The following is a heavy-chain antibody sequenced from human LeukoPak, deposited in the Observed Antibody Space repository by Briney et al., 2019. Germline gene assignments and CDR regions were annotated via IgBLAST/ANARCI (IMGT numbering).Heavy chain of an antibody. V-gene: IGHV3-30*02. Sequence: PGGSLRLSCAASGFTFSSYGMHWVRQAPGKGLEWVAFVRYDGSNKYYADSVKGRFTISRDNSKNTLYLQMNSLRAEDTAVYYCANVMGSTTDYWGQGTLVTVSS. CDR2: VRYDGSNK. CDR1: GFTFSSYG. CDR3: ANVMGSTTDY. J-gene: IGHJ4*02. D-gene: IGHD2-2*01.